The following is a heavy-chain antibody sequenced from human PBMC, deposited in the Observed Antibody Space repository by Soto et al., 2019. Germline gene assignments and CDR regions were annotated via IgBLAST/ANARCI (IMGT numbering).Heavy chain of an antibody. CDR2: IYPGDSDT. CDR3: ATGTCTYGYIFDY. J-gene: IGHJ4*02. Sequence: PGESLKISCKGSGYSFTSYWIGWVRQMPGKGLEWMGIIYPGDSDTRYSPSFQGQVTMSADKSISTAYLQWSSLKASDTAMYYCATGTCTYGYIFDYWGQGTLVTVSS. V-gene: IGHV5-51*01. CDR1: GYSFTSYW. D-gene: IGHD5-18*01.